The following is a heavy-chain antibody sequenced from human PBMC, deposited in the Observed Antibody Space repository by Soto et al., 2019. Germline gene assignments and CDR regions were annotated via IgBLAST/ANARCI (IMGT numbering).Heavy chain of an antibody. J-gene: IGHJ4*02. CDR3: ARDSIVVVTAIRRRTYFDY. CDR2: IIPIFGTA. CDR1: GGTFSSYA. Sequence: QVQLVQSGAEVKKPGSSVKVSCKASGGTFSSYAISWVRQAPGQGLEWMGGIIPIFGTANYAQKFQGRVTITADESTSTAYMELSSLRSEDTAVYYCARDSIVVVTAIRRRTYFDYWGQGTLVTVSS. V-gene: IGHV1-69*01. D-gene: IGHD2-21*02.